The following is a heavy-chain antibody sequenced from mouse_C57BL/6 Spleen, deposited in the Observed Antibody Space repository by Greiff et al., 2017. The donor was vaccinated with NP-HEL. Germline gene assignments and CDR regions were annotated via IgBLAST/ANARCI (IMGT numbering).Heavy chain of an antibody. CDR3: ARGILRDWYFDV. J-gene: IGHJ1*03. Sequence: EVQRVESGPGMVKPSQSLSLTCTVTGYSITSGYDWHWIRHFPGNKLEWMGYISYSGSTNYNPSLKSRISSTHDTSKNHFFLTLNSVTTEDTATYYCARGILRDWYFDVWGTGTTVTVSS. V-gene: IGHV3-1*01. CDR2: ISYSGST. D-gene: IGHD1-1*01. CDR1: GYSITSGYD.